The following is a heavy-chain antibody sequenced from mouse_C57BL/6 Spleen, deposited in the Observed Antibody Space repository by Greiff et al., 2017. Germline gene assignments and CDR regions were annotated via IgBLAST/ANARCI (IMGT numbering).Heavy chain of an antibody. CDR2: ISSGSSTI. CDR1: GFTFSDYG. J-gene: IGHJ2*01. Sequence: EVKLMESGGGLVKPGGSLKLSCAASGFTFSDYGMHWVRQAPEKGLEWVAYISSGSSTIYYADTVKGRFTISRDNAKHTLFLQMTSLRSEDTAMYYCARDYYDYWGQGTTLTVSS. CDR3: ARDYYDY. V-gene: IGHV5-17*01.